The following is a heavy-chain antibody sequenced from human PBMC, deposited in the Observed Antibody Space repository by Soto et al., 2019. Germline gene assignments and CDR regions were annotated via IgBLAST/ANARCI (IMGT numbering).Heavy chain of an antibody. CDR2: INANGGTT. CDR3: AHPRGYGVFDAVDI. J-gene: IGHJ3*02. D-gene: IGHD4-17*01. CDR1: GFIFSTYA. V-gene: IGHV3-23*01. Sequence: GGSLRLSCAASGFIFSTYAMNWVRQAPGKGLEWVSAINANGGTTYYAESVRGRFTISRDNSINTLYLQMSRLRTEDTAVYYCAHPRGYGVFDAVDIWGQGTMVT.